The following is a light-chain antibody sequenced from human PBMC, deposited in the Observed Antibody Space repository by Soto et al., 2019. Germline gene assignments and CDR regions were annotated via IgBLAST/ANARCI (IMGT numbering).Light chain of an antibody. V-gene: IGKV1-39*01. CDR3: QHSYTTPYT. Sequence: DIQMTQSPSSLSASVGDRVTITCRTSQRISSYLNWYQQKLGKAPKLLIYAASSLQSGVPSRFSGSGSGTDFTLTISSLQPEDFATYYCQHSYTTPYTFGQGTKLEI. CDR1: QRISSY. J-gene: IGKJ2*01. CDR2: AAS.